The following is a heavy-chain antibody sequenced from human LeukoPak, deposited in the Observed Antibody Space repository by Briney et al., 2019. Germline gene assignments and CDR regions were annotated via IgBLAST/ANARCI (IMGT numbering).Heavy chain of an antibody. CDR3: VRNSGELGA. J-gene: IGHJ5*02. CDR2: IYSAGGT. CDR1: GFTVSNNY. D-gene: IGHD2-21*01. V-gene: IGHV3-53*01. Sequence: PVGSPRLSCAASGFTVSNNYPSWVRRAAGKGLEWVALIYSAGGTYYADSVKGRLTISRDNSKNTLHLQMNSLRAEDTAVYYCVRNSGELGAWGQGTLVTVSS.